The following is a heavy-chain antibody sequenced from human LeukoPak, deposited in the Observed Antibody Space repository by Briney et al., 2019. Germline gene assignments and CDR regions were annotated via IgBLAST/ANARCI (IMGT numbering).Heavy chain of an antibody. CDR3: ARGSGYDFWSGNYPGAY. CDR2: IYSGGST. J-gene: IGHJ4*02. D-gene: IGHD3-3*01. V-gene: IGHV3-53*01. Sequence: GGSLRLSCAASGFTVSSNYMSWVRQAPGKGLEWVSVIYSGGSTYYADSVKGRFTISRDNSKNTLYLQMNSLRAEDTAVCYCARGSGYDFWSGNYPGAYWGQGTLVTVSS. CDR1: GFTVSSNY.